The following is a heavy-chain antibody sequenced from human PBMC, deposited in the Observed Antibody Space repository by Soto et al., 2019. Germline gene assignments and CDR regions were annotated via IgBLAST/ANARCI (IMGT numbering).Heavy chain of an antibody. CDR1: GGTFSSYA. D-gene: IGHD6-19*01. CDR2: IIPIFGTA. Sequence: GASVKVSCKASGGTFSSYAISWVRRAPGQGLEWMGGIIPIFGTANYAQKFQGRVTITADESTSTAYMELSSLRSEDTAVYYCARPSKKYSSGPGGFDYWGQGTLVTVSS. J-gene: IGHJ4*02. V-gene: IGHV1-69*13. CDR3: ARPSKKYSSGPGGFDY.